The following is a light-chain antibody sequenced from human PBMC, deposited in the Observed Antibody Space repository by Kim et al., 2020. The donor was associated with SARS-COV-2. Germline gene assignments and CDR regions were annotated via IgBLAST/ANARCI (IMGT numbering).Light chain of an antibody. J-gene: IGKJ5*01. V-gene: IGKV4-1*01. CDR3: QQYYSTPIT. CDR1: QGVLYSSNNKSY. CDR2: WAS. Sequence: ATINCKSIQGVLYSSNNKSYLAWYQQKPGQPPKLLIYWASTRESGVPDRFSGSGSGTDFTLTISSLQAEDVAVYYCQQYYSTPITFGQGTRLEIK.